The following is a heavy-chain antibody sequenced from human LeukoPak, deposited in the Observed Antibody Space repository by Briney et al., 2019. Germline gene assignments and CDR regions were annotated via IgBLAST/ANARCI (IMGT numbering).Heavy chain of an antibody. J-gene: IGHJ1*01. D-gene: IGHD3-16*01. CDR2: ISPSGGIT. CDR3: AKDDAWGRYKD. V-gene: IGHV3-23*01. Sequence: GGSLRLSCAASGFTFSSHGMNWVRQAPGKGLEWVSGISPSGGITYYTDSVKGRFTISRDNSKNTVSLQMNSLRGDDTTVYYCAKDDAWGRYKDWGQGTLVTVSS. CDR1: GFTFSSHG.